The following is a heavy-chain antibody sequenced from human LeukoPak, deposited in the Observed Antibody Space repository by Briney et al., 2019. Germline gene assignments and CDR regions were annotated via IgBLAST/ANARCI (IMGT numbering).Heavy chain of an antibody. V-gene: IGHV1-69*13. CDR2: IIPIFGTA. D-gene: IGHD5-18*01. Sequence: SVKVSCKASGGTFSSYAISWVRQAPGQGLEWMGGIIPIFGTANYAQKFQGRVTITADESTSTAYMELSSLRSEDTAVYYCARAPPGGIQLWSSLFDYWGQGTLVTVSS. CDR1: GGTFSSYA. CDR3: ARAPPGGIQLWSSLFDY. J-gene: IGHJ4*02.